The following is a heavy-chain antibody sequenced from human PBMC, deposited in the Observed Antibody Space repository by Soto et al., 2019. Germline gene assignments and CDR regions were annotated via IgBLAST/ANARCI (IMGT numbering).Heavy chain of an antibody. V-gene: IGHV4-34*01. CDR3: AREGALLFGGNSDYYSTMDV. J-gene: IGHJ6*02. CDR1: GGSFSGFY. CDR2: INDSGTI. D-gene: IGHD2-21*02. Sequence: SETLSLTCAVYGGSFSGFYWSWIRQTPGKGLEWIGEINDSGTINYNPSLKNRVTISIDTSKNQFSLKLSSVTAADTAFYYCAREGALLFGGNSDYYSTMDVWGQGTTVTVS.